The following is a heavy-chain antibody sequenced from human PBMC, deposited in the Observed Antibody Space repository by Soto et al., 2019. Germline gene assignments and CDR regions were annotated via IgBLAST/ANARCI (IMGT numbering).Heavy chain of an antibody. CDR1: GFPFSSYA. CDR2: ISGSGGST. Sequence: WGSMRLSCAASGFPFSSYAMTWVLQAQGKGLEWVSAISGSGGSTYYADSVKGRFTISRDNSKNTLYLQMNSLRAEDTAVYYCAILKLGYCSSTSCYDLDPWGQGTLVTVSS. D-gene: IGHD2-2*01. V-gene: IGHV3-23*01. J-gene: IGHJ5*02. CDR3: AILKLGYCSSTSCYDLDP.